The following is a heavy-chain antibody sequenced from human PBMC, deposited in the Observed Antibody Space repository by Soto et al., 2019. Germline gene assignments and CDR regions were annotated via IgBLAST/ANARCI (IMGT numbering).Heavy chain of an antibody. CDR2: IYYSGST. D-gene: IGHD6-13*01. CDR1: GGSISSSSYY. V-gene: IGHV4-39*01. J-gene: IGHJ4*02. CDR3: ARHLGLSSIAAAGQYFDY. Sequence: PSETLSLTCTVSGGSISSSSYYWGWIRQPPGKGLEWIGSIYYSGSTYYNPSLKSRVTISVDTSKNQFSLKLSSVTAADTAVYYCARHLGLSSIAAAGQYFDYWGQGTLVTVSS.